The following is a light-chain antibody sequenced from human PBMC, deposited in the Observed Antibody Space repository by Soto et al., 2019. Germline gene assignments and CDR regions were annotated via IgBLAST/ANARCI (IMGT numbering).Light chain of an antibody. CDR2: DAV. J-gene: IGKJ4*01. Sequence: EIELTQSPATLSLSPGERATLSCRASQSVSSFLVWYQQKPGQAPRLLIYDAVNRVTGIPARFSGSGSGTDFTLTISSLEPEDFAVYYCQHRSNWPRLTFGVGTKVEIK. CDR1: QSVSSF. V-gene: IGKV3-11*01. CDR3: QHRSNWPRLT.